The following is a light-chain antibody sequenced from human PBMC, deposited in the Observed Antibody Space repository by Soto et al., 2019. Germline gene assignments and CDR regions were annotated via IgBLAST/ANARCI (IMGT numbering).Light chain of an antibody. J-gene: IGKJ1*01. CDR2: AAS. CDR1: QSISSR. V-gene: IGKV1-12*01. CDR3: XXXXXXXWM. Sequence: DIQMTQSPSTLSASAGERATLACRASQSISSRLAWYQQKPGKAPKLVIYAASSLHSRVPSRFSGGRSRPSFTTTIRFLQSEALATYXXXXXXXXXWMFXXGTKVEIK.